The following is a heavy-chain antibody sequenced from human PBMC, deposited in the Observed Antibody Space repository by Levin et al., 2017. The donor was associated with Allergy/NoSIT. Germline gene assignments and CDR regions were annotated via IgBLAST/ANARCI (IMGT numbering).Heavy chain of an antibody. V-gene: IGHV3-15*01. CDR1: GFTFSNAW. J-gene: IGHJ4*02. Sequence: AGGSLRLSCAASGFTFSNAWMNWVRQAPGKGLEWVGRIKSNAEGGTADYAAPVKGRFTVSRDDSKNTLFLQLDSLTTEDTAVYYCTANWNFGGQGTLVTVSS. CDR2: IKSNAEGGTA. CDR3: TANWNF. D-gene: IGHD1-7*01.